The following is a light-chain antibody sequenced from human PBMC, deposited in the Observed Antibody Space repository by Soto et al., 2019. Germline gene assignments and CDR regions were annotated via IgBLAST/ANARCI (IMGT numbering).Light chain of an antibody. J-gene: IGKJ2*01. Sequence: DIVMTQSPDSLAVSLGERATINCKSSQSVLYSSNNKNYLAWYQQKQGQPPKLLIYWASTRESGVPDRFSGSGSGTDFTLTSSSLQAEDVAVYYCQQYYSTSYTFGKGTKLEIK. CDR3: QQYYSTSYT. CDR2: WAS. V-gene: IGKV4-1*01. CDR1: QSVLYSSNNKNY.